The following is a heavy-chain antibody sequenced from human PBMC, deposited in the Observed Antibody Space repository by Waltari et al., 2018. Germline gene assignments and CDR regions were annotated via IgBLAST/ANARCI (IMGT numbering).Heavy chain of an antibody. J-gene: IGHJ6*03. D-gene: IGHD3-10*01. CDR1: GGSFSGYY. Sequence: QVQLQQWGAGLLKPSETLSLTCAVYGGSFSGYYCSWIRQPPGKGREWGWGWIDNNNRRGGRNDTPARKRRVPLAVDTSTKRCPRERGSVAAADTAVYYGARAPGLRGYYYYYYMDVWGKGTTVTVSS. CDR2: NNRRGGR. CDR3: ARAPGLRGYYYYYYMDV. V-gene: IGHV4-34*01.